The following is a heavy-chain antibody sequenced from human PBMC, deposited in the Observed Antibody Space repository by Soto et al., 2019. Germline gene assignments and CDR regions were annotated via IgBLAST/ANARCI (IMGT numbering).Heavy chain of an antibody. CDR3: ARRTVQRWLPYYYYGMDV. Sequence: SETLSLTCAVSGGSISSITYYWGWVRQPPGKGLEWIGSFYYSGSTYYNPSLKSRVTISVDTSNNQFSLKLSSVTAADTAVYYCARRTVQRWLPYYYYGMDVWGQGTTVTVSS. CDR1: GGSISSITYY. D-gene: IGHD5-12*01. V-gene: IGHV4-39*01. CDR2: FYYSGST. J-gene: IGHJ6*02.